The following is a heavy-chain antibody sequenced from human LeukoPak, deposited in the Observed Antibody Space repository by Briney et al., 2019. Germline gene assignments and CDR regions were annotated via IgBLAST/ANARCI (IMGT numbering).Heavy chain of an antibody. Sequence: GGSLRLSCAASGFTFNSYSMNWVRQAPGKGLEWVASIKQDESEKYYVDSVKGRFTTSRDNAKSSLYLQMNALRGEDTAVYYCARLVGDVTTWDCWGQGTLVTVSS. CDR2: IKQDESEK. D-gene: IGHD1-26*01. V-gene: IGHV3-7*03. J-gene: IGHJ4*02. CDR1: GFTFNSYS. CDR3: ARLVGDVTTWDC.